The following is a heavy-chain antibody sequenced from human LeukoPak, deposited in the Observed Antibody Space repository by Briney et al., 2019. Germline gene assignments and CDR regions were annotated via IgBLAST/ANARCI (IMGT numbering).Heavy chain of an antibody. CDR1: GYTFTSYY. J-gene: IGHJ3*02. CDR3: ARAYNWNYVWLNDAFDI. Sequence: GASVKVSCKASGYTFTSYYMHWVRQAPGQGLEWMGIINPSGGSTSYAQKFQGRVTMTRDMSTSTVYMELSSLRSEDTAVYYCARAYNWNYVWLNDAFDIWGQGTMVTVSS. CDR2: INPSGGST. V-gene: IGHV1-46*01. D-gene: IGHD1-7*01.